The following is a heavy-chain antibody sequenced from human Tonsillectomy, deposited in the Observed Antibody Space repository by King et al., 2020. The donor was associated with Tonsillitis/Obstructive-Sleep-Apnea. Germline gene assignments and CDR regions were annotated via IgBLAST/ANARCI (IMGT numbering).Heavy chain of an antibody. D-gene: IGHD2-15*01. V-gene: IGHV3-9*01. CDR2: ISWNSGRI. CDR3: SKGVQRHCSGGSCSYSEYFQH. CDR1: GFTFDDYA. J-gene: IGHJ1*01. Sequence: QLVQSGGGLVQPGRSLRLSCAASGFTFDDYAMHWVRQAPGKGLEWVSGISWNSGRIGYADSVKGRFTISRDNAKNSLYLQMNSLRAEDSALYYCSKGVQRHCSGGSCSYSEYFQHWGQGTLVTVSS.